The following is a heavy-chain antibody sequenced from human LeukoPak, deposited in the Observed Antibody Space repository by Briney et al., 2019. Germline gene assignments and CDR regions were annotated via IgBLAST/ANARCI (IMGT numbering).Heavy chain of an antibody. CDR3: ARENGGLYYGSGSYYNTPHWFDP. CDR2: IYTSGST. J-gene: IGHJ5*02. Sequence: SETLSLTCTVSGGSISSYYWSWIRQPPGKGLEWIGYIYTSGSTNYNPSLKSRVTMSVDTSKNQFSLKLSSVTAADTAVYYCARENGGLYYGSGSYYNTPHWFDPWGQGTLVTVSS. V-gene: IGHV4-4*09. CDR1: GGSISSYY. D-gene: IGHD3-10*01.